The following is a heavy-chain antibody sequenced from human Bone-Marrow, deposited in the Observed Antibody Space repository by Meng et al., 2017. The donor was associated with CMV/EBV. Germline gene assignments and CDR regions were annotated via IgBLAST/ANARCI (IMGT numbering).Heavy chain of an antibody. V-gene: IGHV3-30*04. Sequence: TLSSYAMHWVRQAPGKGLEWVAVISYDGSNKYYADSVKGRFTISRDNSKNTLYLQMNSLRAEDTAVYYCARDQRRYCSSTSCSVFDYWGQGTLVTVSS. CDR1: TLSSYA. CDR3: ARDQRRYCSSTSCSVFDY. CDR2: ISYDGSNK. D-gene: IGHD2-2*01. J-gene: IGHJ4*02.